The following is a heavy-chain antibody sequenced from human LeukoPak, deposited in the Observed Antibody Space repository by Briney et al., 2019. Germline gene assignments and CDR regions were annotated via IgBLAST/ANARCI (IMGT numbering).Heavy chain of an antibody. V-gene: IGHV3-30*18. CDR2: MSSGGNTK. CDR1: GFTFSNSD. CDR3: AKDLTGNYKAYFDN. D-gene: IGHD1-7*01. Sequence: GGSLRLSCAASGFTFSNSDMHWVRQTPGKGLEWVAVMSSGGNTKFYADSVKGRFTISRDNSKNTLYLQMDGLRAEDTAVYYCAKDLTGNYKAYFDNWGLGTLVTVSS. J-gene: IGHJ4*02.